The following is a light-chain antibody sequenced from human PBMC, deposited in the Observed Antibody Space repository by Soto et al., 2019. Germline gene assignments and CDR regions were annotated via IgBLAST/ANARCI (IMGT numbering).Light chain of an antibody. CDR1: SSDVGHYNL. V-gene: IGLV2-23*01. CDR3: CSYAGSSTLI. CDR2: EGS. Sequence: QSALTQPASVSGSPGQSITISCTGTSSDVGHYNLVSWYQQHPGKAPNLMIYEGSKRPSWVSNRFSGSKSGNTASLTISGLQAEDEADYYCCSYAGSSTLIFGGGTQLTVL. J-gene: IGLJ2*01.